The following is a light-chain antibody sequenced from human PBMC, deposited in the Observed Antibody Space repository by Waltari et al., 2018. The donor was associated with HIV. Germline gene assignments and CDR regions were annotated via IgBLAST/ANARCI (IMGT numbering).Light chain of an antibody. CDR1: SSNIGKKY. V-gene: IGLV1-47*01. CDR3: AAWDDSLSVV. Sequence: QSVLTQPPSASGTPGQRVTISCSGSSSNIGKKYVYWYQPLPGAAPKLLINRNKHRPSAVPDLFAGSKSGTSSALASSGLRSEDEADYYWAAWDDSLSVVFGGGTKLTVL. J-gene: IGLJ2*01. CDR2: RNK.